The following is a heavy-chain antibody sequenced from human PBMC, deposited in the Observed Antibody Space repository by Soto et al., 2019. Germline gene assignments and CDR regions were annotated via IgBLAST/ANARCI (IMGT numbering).Heavy chain of an antibody. CDR2: IYYSGST. CDR3: AREVIATRGFDP. J-gene: IGHJ5*02. Sequence: QVQLQESGPGLVKPSQTLSLTCTVSGGSITSGGYYWSWIRQHPGKGLEYIGYIYYSGSTYYNPSLKSRVTISVDTSKKKFSLNLSPVTAADTAVYYCAREVIATRGFDPWGQGTLVTVSS. V-gene: IGHV4-31*03. D-gene: IGHD6-13*01. CDR1: GGSITSGGYY.